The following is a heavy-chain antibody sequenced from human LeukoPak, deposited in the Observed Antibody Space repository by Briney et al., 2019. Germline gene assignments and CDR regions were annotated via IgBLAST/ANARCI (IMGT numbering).Heavy chain of an antibody. CDR2: IIPIFGTA. J-gene: IGHJ4*02. Sequence: ASVKVSCKASGGTFSSYAISWVRQAPGQGLEWMGGIIPIFGTANYAQKFQGRVTITADESTSTAYMELSSLRSEDTAVYYCARARERDYDFWSGYFDYWGQGTLVTVSS. D-gene: IGHD3-3*01. V-gene: IGHV1-69*13. CDR1: GGTFSSYA. CDR3: ARARERDYDFWSGYFDY.